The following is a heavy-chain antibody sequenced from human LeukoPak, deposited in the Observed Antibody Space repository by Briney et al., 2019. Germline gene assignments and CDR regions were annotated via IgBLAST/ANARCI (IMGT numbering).Heavy chain of an antibody. CDR1: GFTFDDYA. J-gene: IGHJ5*02. CDR2: ISWNSGNI. D-gene: IGHD3-16*02. CDR3: AKDRTPLCLGQLSP. Sequence: PGRSLRLSCVASGFTFDDYAMHWVRQAPGKGLEWVSGISWNSGNIDYGDSVKGRFTISRDNAKNSLYLQMNSLRAEDTAVYYCAKDRTPLCLGQLSPWGQGTLVTVSS. V-gene: IGHV3-9*01.